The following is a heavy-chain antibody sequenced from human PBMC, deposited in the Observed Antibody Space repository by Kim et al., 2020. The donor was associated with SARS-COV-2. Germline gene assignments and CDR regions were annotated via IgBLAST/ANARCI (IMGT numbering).Heavy chain of an antibody. CDR1: GFTFSSYA. CDR2: ISAGGSNK. Sequence: GGSLRLSCAASGFTFSSYAMRWVRQAPGKGLEWVAVISAGGSNKYYADSVKGRFTISRDNSKNTLYLQMNSLRTEDTAVYYCAKRGRMHYFDYWGQGTLVIVSS. D-gene: IGHD2-15*01. V-gene: IGHV3-30*18. J-gene: IGHJ4*02. CDR3: AKRGRMHYFDY.